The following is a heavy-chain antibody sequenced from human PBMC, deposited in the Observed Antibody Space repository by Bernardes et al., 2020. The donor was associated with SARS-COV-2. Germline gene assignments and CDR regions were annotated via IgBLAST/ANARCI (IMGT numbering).Heavy chain of an antibody. D-gene: IGHD6-19*01. CDR1: GFTFSSYS. J-gene: IGHJ4*02. Sequence: VWSLRLSCAASGFTFSSYSMNWVRQAPGKGLEWVSYISSSSNTIYYTDSVKGRFTISRDNAKNSLYLQMNSLSDEDTAVYYCTGSGRTVGWGQGTLVTVSS. CDR2: ISSSSNTI. V-gene: IGHV3-48*02. CDR3: TGSGRTVG.